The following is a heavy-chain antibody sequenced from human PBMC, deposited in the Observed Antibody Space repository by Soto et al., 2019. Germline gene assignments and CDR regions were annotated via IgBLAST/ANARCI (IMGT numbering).Heavy chain of an antibody. V-gene: IGHV3-11*06. D-gene: IGHD3-3*01. J-gene: IGHJ6*02. CDR2: INSRRDYT. CDR3: ATLWSGDDPTSSHYYGLDV. Sequence: PWGSLRLPCAASGFTVSGHYMSWIRQAPGKGLEWISYINSRRDYTNYADSVKGRFTISRDNAKNSLFLQMNSLRAGDTAVYFCATLWSGDDPTSSHYYGLDVWGQGATVTVSS. CDR1: GFTVSGHY.